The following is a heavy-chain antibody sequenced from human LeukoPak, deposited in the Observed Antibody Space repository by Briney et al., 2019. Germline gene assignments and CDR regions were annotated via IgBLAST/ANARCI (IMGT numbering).Heavy chain of an antibody. CDR2: IYPGDSDT. J-gene: IGHJ3*02. D-gene: IGHD3-22*01. CDR1: GYSFTSYW. CDR3: ARRSSYYYDSKAAFDI. V-gene: IGHV5-51*01. Sequence: GESLKISCKGSGYSFTSYWIGWVRQMPGKGLEWMGIIYPGDSDTRYSPSFQGQVTISADKSISTAYLQWSSLKASDTAMYYCARRSSYYYDSKAAFDIWGQGIMVTVSS.